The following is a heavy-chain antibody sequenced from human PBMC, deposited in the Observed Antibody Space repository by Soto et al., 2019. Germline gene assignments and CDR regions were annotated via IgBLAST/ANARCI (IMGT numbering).Heavy chain of an antibody. V-gene: IGHV3-11*01. CDR1: GFTFSDYY. J-gene: IGHJ6*02. CDR3: ARATPAAPTIYYYYYYGMDV. Sequence: PGGSLRLSCAASGFTFSDYYMSWIRQAPGKGLEWVSYISSSGSTIYYADSVKGRFTISRDNAKNSLYLQMNSLRAEDTAVYYCARATPAAPTIYYYYYYGMDVWGQGTTVTVSS. CDR2: ISSSGSTI. D-gene: IGHD3-3*01.